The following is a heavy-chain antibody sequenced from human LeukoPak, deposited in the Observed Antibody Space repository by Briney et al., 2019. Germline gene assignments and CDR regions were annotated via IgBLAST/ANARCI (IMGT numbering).Heavy chain of an antibody. J-gene: IGHJ4*02. D-gene: IGHD3-9*01. CDR1: GGTFSSYA. CDR2: IIPIFGTA. Sequence: ASVKVSCKASGGTFSSYAISWVRQAPGQGLEWMGGIIPIFGTANYAQKFQGRVTITADESTSTAYMELSSLRSEDTAVYYCARDGRGGLRYFDWLPYYWGQGTLVTVSS. CDR3: ARDGRGGLRYFDWLPYY. V-gene: IGHV1-69*13.